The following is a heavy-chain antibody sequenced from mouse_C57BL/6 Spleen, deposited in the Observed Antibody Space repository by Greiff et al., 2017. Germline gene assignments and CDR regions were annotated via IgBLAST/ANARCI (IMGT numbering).Heavy chain of an antibody. Sequence: QVQLQQSGPELVKPGASVTISCKASGYAFSSSWMNWVKQRPGKGLEWIGRIYPGDGDTNYNGKFKGKATLTADKSSSTAYMQLSSLTSEDSAVYFCARGDDYDGYWGQGTTLTVSS. CDR1: GYAFSSSW. CDR3: ARGDDYDGY. D-gene: IGHD2-4*01. V-gene: IGHV1-82*01. CDR2: IYPGDGDT. J-gene: IGHJ2*01.